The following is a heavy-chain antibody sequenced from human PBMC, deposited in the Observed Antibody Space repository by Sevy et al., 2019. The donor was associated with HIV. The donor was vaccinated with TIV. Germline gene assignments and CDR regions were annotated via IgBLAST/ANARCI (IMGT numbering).Heavy chain of an antibody. V-gene: IGHV3-15*01. Sequence: GGSLRLSCAASGFTFSNAWMSWVRQAPGKGLEWVGRIKSKTDGGTIDYAAPVKGRFSISRDDSKNTLYLQMNSLKIEDTAVYYCASRHYYGSGSYPDSWGQGILVTGSS. D-gene: IGHD3-10*01. CDR3: ASRHYYGSGSYPDS. J-gene: IGHJ4*02. CDR1: GFTFSNAW. CDR2: IKSKTDGGTI.